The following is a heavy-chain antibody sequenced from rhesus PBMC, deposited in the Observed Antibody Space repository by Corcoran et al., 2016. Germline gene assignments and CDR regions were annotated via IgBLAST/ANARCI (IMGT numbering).Heavy chain of an antibody. CDR3: ARYCTGSGCYAGLDS. J-gene: IGHJ6*01. V-gene: IGHV4-169*01. D-gene: IGHD2-21*01. CDR2: IYGSGSST. Sequence: QLQLQESGPGLVKPSETLSVTCAVIGGSISSSYWSWNRQAPWKGLELIGYIYGSGSSTNYNPSLKSRVTLSVDTSKNQLSLKLSSVTAANTAVYYCARYCTGSGCYAGLDSWGQGVVVTVSS. CDR1: GGSISSSY.